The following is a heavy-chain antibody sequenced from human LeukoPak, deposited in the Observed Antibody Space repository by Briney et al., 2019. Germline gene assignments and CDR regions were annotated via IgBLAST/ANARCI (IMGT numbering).Heavy chain of an antibody. Sequence: GSLRLSCAASGFTFSSYAMSWVRRAPGKGLEWVSAISGSGGSTYYADSVKGRFTISRDNSKNTLYLQMNSLRAEDTAVYYCAKDLLRWQQYDAFDIWGQGTMVTVSS. D-gene: IGHD4-23*01. CDR3: AKDLLRWQQYDAFDI. CDR2: ISGSGGST. J-gene: IGHJ3*02. V-gene: IGHV3-23*01. CDR1: GFTFSSYA.